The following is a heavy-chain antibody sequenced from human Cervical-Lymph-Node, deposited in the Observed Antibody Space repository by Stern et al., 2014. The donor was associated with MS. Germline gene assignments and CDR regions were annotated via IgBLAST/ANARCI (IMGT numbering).Heavy chain of an antibody. Sequence: QVQLVQSGAEVKKPGSSVNVSCKASGGTFTSFSINWVRQVPGQSLEWMGGIIPIFDTPNLAQKFPGRVTITADSSTSTVYMALNSLRSDDTAVYYCVLPSKVTTAAFDVWGRGTMVTVSS. V-gene: IGHV1-69*14. D-gene: IGHD4-17*01. CDR3: VLPSKVTTAAFDV. CDR1: GGTFTSFS. CDR2: IIPIFDTP. J-gene: IGHJ3*01.